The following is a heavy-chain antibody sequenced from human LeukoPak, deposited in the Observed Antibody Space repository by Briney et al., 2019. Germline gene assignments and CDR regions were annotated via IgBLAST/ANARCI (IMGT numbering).Heavy chain of an antibody. CDR3: ARGQANWYFDV. V-gene: IGHV6-1*01. CDR1: GDSISSNSAA. Sequence: SQTLSRTCAISGDSISSNSAAWTWIRQSPSRGLEWLGRTYYRSKWYSDYAVSVNTRITISPDTSKNQFSLQLNSVTPEDTAVYYCARGQANWYFDVWGRGTLVTVSS. CDR2: TYYRSKWYS. J-gene: IGHJ2*01.